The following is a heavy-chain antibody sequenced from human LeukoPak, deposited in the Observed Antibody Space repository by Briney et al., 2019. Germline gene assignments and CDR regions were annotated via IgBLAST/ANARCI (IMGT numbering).Heavy chain of an antibody. Sequence: GGSLRLSCAASGFPLSGYWMHWVRQAPGKGLVWVSRINIDGSGANYADSVKGRFTISRDNAKNTLHLQMNSLRAEDTAVYYCGSFGVMWEIDYWGQGTLVTVSS. CDR1: GFPLSGYW. J-gene: IGHJ4*02. D-gene: IGHD1-26*01. CDR3: GSFGVMWEIDY. CDR2: INIDGSGA. V-gene: IGHV3-74*01.